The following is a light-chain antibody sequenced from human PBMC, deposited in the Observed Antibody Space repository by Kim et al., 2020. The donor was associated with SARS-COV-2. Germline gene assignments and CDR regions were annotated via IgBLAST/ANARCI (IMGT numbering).Light chain of an antibody. V-gene: IGKV3-11*01. Sequence: LTPRQRANLSCRPRRNGSNSLAWYQQKPGQAPRLLMYDPFNRATGIPARFSGSGSGTDFTLTISSLEPEDFAVYYCQHHSNWPLTFGGGTKVDIK. J-gene: IGKJ4*01. CDR1: RNGSNS. CDR3: QHHSNWPLT. CDR2: DPF.